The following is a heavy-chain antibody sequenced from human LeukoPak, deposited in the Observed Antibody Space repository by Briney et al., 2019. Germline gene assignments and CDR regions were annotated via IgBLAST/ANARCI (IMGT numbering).Heavy chain of an antibody. J-gene: IGHJ3*02. D-gene: IGHD3-22*01. CDR1: GFTFSRFA. CDR3: ARSGTTYYYDSGTRI. Sequence: PGGSLRLSCAASGFTFSRFAIHWVRQAPGKGLEWMAVISYGGSSGYYADSVKGRFTISRDNAKNSLYLQMNSLRAEDTAVYYCARSGTTYYYDSGTRIWGQGTMVTVSS. V-gene: IGHV3-30-3*01. CDR2: ISYGGSSG.